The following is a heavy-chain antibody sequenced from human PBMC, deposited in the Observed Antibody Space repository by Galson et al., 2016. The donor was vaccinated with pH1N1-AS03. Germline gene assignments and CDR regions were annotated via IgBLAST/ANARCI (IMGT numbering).Heavy chain of an antibody. CDR1: GYKFTSYW. CDR3: SSRQLGMGVDI. CDR2: IYPGDADT. J-gene: IGHJ3*02. D-gene: IGHD7-27*01. V-gene: IGHV5-51*03. Sequence: QSGAEVKKPGESLKISCKGSGYKFTSYWIAWVRQMPGKGLEWMGIIYPGDADTRYSSSFQGQVTISVDKSNSTAYLQWNSLKASDTAIYYCSSRQLGMGVDIWGQGTMVTVSS.